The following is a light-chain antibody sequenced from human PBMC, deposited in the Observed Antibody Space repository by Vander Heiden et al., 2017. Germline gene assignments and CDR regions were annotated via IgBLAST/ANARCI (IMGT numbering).Light chain of an antibody. V-gene: IGLV4-69*01. CDR3: QTWGTGIRV. CDR1: SGHSSYA. J-gene: IGLJ2*01. Sequence: QLLLTQSPSASASLGPSVKLTSPPSSGHSSYAIASHQQQPEKGPRYLMKVNSDGSHSKGDGIPDRFSGSSSGAERYLTISSLQSEDEADYYCQTWGTGIRVFGGGTKLTVL. CDR2: VNSDGSH.